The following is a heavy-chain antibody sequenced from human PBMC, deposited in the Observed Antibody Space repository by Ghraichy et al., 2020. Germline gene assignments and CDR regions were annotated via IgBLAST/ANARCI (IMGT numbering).Heavy chain of an antibody. CDR2: ISAYNGNT. CDR3: ARGQDYYGSGSYYIGYYYYYGMDV. D-gene: IGHD3-10*01. J-gene: IGHJ6*02. V-gene: IGHV1-18*01. Sequence: ASVKVSCKASGYTFTSYGISWVRQAPGQGLEWMGWISAYNGNTNYAQKLQGRVTMTTDTSTSTAYMELRSLRSDDTAVYYCARGQDYYGSGSYYIGYYYYYGMDVWGQGTTVTVSS. CDR1: GYTFTSYG.